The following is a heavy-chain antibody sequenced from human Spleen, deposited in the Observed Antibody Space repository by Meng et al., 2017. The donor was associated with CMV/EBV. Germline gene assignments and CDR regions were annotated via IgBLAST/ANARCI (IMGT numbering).Heavy chain of an antibody. CDR1: GGSVSSGTYY. V-gene: IGHV4-61*01. Sequence: SETLSLTCTVSGGSVSSGTYYWSWIRQPPGKGLEWIGYIYYSGSTSYNPPLKSRVTMSLETSKNQFSLKLSSVTAADTAVYYCARRVFDVGGYGLDYWGQGTLVTVSS. CDR3: ARRVFDVGGYGLDY. D-gene: IGHD3-22*01. J-gene: IGHJ4*02. CDR2: IYYSGST.